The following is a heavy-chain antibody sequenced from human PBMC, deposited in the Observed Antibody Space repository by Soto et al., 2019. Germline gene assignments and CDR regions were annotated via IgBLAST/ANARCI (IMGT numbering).Heavy chain of an antibody. CDR1: GASISGFY. CDR3: VRDGTKTLWDWFDP. D-gene: IGHD1-1*01. V-gene: IGHV4-4*07. Sequence: SETLSLTCTVSGASISGFYWSWIRKSAGKGLEWIGRIYATGTTDYNPSLKSRVMMSVDTSKKQFSLKLRSVTAADTAVYYCVRDGTKTLWDWFDPWGQGISVTVSS. J-gene: IGHJ5*02. CDR2: IYATGTT.